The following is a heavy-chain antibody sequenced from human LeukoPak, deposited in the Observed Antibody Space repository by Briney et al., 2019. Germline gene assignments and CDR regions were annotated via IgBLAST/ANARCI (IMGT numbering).Heavy chain of an antibody. D-gene: IGHD6-13*01. CDR1: GFTFSSYG. V-gene: IGHV3-33*06. CDR3: AKAGYSSSWYGDY. Sequence: GRSLRLSCAASGFTFSSYGMHWVRQAPGKGLEWVAVIWYDGSNKYYADSVKGRFTISRDNSKNTLYLQMNSLRAEDTAVYYCAKAGYSSSWYGDYWGQGTLVTVSS. J-gene: IGHJ4*02. CDR2: IWYDGSNK.